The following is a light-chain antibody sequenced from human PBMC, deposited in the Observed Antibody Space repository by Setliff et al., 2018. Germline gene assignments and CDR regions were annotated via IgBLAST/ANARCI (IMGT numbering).Light chain of an antibody. CDR3: TAYTSGTTYV. CDR2: GVS. Sequence: QSALTQPASVSGSPGQSITISCSGTSSDVGSYDPVSWYQQHPGKAPKLIIYGVSNRPSGVSSRFSGSKSGNTASLTISGLQTEDDADYYCTAYTSGTTYVFGTGTKGTV. CDR1: SSDVGSYDP. V-gene: IGLV2-14*03. J-gene: IGLJ1*01.